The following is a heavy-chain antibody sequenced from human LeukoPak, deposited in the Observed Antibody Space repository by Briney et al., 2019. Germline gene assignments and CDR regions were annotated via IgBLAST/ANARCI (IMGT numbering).Heavy chain of an antibody. CDR2: IIPILGIA. V-gene: IGHV1-69*04. J-gene: IGHJ4*02. Sequence: ASVKVSCKASGGTFSSYAISWVRQAPGQGLEWMGRIIPILGIANYAQKFQGRVTITADKSTSTAYMELSSLRSEDTAVYYCARPLRRGGYIFYWGQGTLVTVSS. D-gene: IGHD5-12*01. CDR3: ARPLRRGGYIFY. CDR1: GGTFSSYA.